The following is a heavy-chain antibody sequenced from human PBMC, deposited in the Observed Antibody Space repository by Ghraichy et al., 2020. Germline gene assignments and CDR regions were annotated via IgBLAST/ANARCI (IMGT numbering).Heavy chain of an antibody. J-gene: IGHJ6*02. D-gene: IGHD4-17*01. CDR1: GYTFTSYY. V-gene: IGHV1-46*03. CDR2: INPSGGST. CDR3: AREVTTVTTHDYYYGMDV. Sequence: ASVKVSCKASGYTFTSYYMHWVRQAPGQGLEWMGIINPSGGSTSYAQKFQGRVTMTRDTSTSTVYMELSSLRSEDTAVYYCAREVTTVTTHDYYYGMDVWGQGTTVTVSS.